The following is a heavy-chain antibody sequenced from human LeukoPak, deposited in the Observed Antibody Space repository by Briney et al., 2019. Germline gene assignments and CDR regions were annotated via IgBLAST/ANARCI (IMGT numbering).Heavy chain of an antibody. D-gene: IGHD3-22*01. V-gene: IGHV3-9*01. CDR1: GFTFDDFA. J-gene: IGHJ4*02. CDR2: ISWNRGSI. Sequence: GGSLRLSCAASGFTFDDFAMHWVRQAPGKGLEWVSGISWNRGSIGYADSVKGRFTISRDNAKNSLYLQMNSLRAEDTALYYCAKWGRDSYGLGYGDSSGYLDYFDYWGQGTLVTVSS. CDR3: AKWGRDSYGLGYGDSSGYLDYFDY.